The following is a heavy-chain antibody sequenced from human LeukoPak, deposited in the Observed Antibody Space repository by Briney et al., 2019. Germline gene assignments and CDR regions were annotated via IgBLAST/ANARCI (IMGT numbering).Heavy chain of an antibody. CDR2: ISSSGWTI. Sequence: PGGSHRLPYAASGFTFSSYELHGVRQAPAKELEGVSYISSSGWTIYYADSVKGRFTISRDNAKNSLYLQMNSLRAEDTAVYYCAGTQRYCGGDCYSDYWGQGTLVTVSS. V-gene: IGHV3-48*03. J-gene: IGHJ4*02. D-gene: IGHD2-21*02. CDR1: GFTFSSYE. CDR3: AGTQRYCGGDCYSDY.